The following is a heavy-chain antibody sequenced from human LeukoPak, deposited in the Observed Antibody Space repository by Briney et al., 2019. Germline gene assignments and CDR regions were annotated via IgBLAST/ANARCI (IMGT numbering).Heavy chain of an antibody. J-gene: IGHJ4*02. CDR3: ARTIVVVTATPVYYFDY. Sequence: SSGTLSLTCAVSGGSISSSNWWSWVRQPPGKGLEWIGEIYHSGGTNYNPSLKSRVTISVDKSKNQFSLKLSSVTAADTAVYYCARTIVVVTATPVYYFDYWGQGTLVTVSS. V-gene: IGHV4-4*02. CDR2: IYHSGGT. D-gene: IGHD2-21*02. CDR1: GGSISSSNW.